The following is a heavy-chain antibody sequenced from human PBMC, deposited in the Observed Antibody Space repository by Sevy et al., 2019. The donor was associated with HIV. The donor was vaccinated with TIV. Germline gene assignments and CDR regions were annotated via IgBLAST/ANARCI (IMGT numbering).Heavy chain of an antibody. Sequence: RAGGSLRLSCAASGFTFDDYGMSWVRQAPGKGLEWVSGINWDGSSTGYADSVKGRFTISRDNVKNSLHLQMTSLRAEDTAFYYCAREKSCGGVCYHFDHWGQGTLVTVSS. J-gene: IGHJ4*02. D-gene: IGHD2-21*02. V-gene: IGHV3-20*04. CDR2: INWDGSST. CDR3: AREKSCGGVCYHFDH. CDR1: GFTFDDYG.